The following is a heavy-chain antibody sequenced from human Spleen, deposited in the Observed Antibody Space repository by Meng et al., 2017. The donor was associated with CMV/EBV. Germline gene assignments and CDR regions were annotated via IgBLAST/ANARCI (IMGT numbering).Heavy chain of an antibody. V-gene: IGHV3-53*01. J-gene: IGHJ4*02. CDR1: GLTVSSNY. Sequence: SCAASGLTVSSNYMSWVRQAPGKGLEWVSVIYSGGSTYYADSVKGRFTISRDNSKNTLYLQMNSLRAEDTAVYYCAKGGFVTDDPFDFWGQGTLVTVSS. CDR2: IYSGGST. CDR3: AKGGFVTDDPFDF. D-gene: IGHD1-1*01.